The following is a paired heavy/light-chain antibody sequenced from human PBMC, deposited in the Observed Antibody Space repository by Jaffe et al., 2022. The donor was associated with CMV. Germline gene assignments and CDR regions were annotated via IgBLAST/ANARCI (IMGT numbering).Heavy chain of an antibody. CDR3: AGPGGQYWYFDL. J-gene: IGHJ2*01. CDR2: IYYSGRT. V-gene: IGHV4-39*01. CDR1: GGSISSDSYY. Sequence: QQQLQESGPGLVKPSETLSLTCTVSGGSISSDSYYWGWIRQPPGKGLEWIGSIYYSGRTYYNPSLKSRVTISVDTSKNQFSLKLSSVTAADTAVYYCAGPGGQYWYFDLWGRGVLVTVSS.
Light chain of an antibody. J-gene: IGKJ2*01. CDR2: GAS. V-gene: IGKV3-15*01. CDR3: QQYDTWPRT. CDR1: ESVSNN. Sequence: EIVMAQSPATLSVSPGERATLSCRASESVSNNLAWYQQKPGQPPRLLIYGASTRATGVPARFSGSGSGADFTLTINSLQSEDFAVYYCQQYDTWPRTFGQGTKLEIK.